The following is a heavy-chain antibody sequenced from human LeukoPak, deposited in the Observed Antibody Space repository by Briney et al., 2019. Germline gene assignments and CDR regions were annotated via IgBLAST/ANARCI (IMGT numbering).Heavy chain of an antibody. CDR1: GGSFSGYY. D-gene: IGHD6-13*01. CDR2: INHSGST. J-gene: IGHJ5*02. Sequence: SETLSLTCAVYGGSFSGYYWSWIRQPPGKGLEWIGEINHSGSTNYNPSLKSRVTISVDTSKNQFSLKLSSVTAADTAVYYCARGYVGIGSWQRGPNWFDPWGQGTLVTVSS. V-gene: IGHV4-34*01. CDR3: ARGYVGIGSWQRGPNWFDP.